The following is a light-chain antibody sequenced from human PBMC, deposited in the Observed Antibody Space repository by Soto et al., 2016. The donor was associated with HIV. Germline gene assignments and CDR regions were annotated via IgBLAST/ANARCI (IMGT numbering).Light chain of an antibody. V-gene: IGLV3-21*02. Sequence: SYELTQPPSVSVASGETATITCGGDNIGTKAVHWYQQRPGQAPVLVLFDDSDRPSGIPERFSASKSQNTATLTIRRVEAGDEADFYXQVWDNISGHTYVFGTGTKVTVL. CDR3: QVWDNISGHTYV. J-gene: IGLJ1*01. CDR2: DDS. CDR1: NIGTKA.